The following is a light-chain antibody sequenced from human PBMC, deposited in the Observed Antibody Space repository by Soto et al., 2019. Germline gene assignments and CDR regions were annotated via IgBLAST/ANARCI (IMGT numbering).Light chain of an antibody. CDR3: HQYYSIPYT. J-gene: IGKJ2*01. V-gene: IGKV4-1*01. CDR2: WAS. Sequence: DLVLTQSPDSLAVSLGERATISCRSSHSLFDTSCKKTYLAWYQQRPGQPPKLLIYWASTRQSGVPDRFSGGGSAIDFTLTISRLQAEDVALYYCHQYYSIPYTFDQGTRLEI. CDR1: HSLFDTSCKKTY.